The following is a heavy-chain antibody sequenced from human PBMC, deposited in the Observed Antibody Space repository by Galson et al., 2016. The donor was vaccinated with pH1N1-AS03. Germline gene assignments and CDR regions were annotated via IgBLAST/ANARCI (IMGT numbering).Heavy chain of an antibody. CDR3: ARMEKRWGDAYDI. CDR1: DDTFSSHG. D-gene: IGHD1-1*01. CDR2: ISANNGDT. V-gene: IGHV1-18*01. Sequence: SVKVSCKASDDTFSSHGISWVRQAPGQGLEWMGWISANNGDTNYAQKFQGRVTMTTDTSTSTTYMELRSLRSDDTAVYYCARMEKRWGDAYDIWGQGTTVTVSS. J-gene: IGHJ3*02.